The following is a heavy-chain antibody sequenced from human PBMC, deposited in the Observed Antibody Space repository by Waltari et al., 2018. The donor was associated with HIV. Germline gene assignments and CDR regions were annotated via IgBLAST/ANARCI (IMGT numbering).Heavy chain of an antibody. V-gene: IGHV3-49*05. D-gene: IGHD6-19*01. J-gene: IGHJ4*02. CDR3: ARGGVAVPGIHY. CDR1: GFPFGDYG. CDR2: IRLKANGGAT. Sequence: DVQVVESGGGLVKPGRSLRLSCTGSGFPFGDYGVSWFRQAPGKGLEWVGFIRLKANGGATQYGASVKGRFTISREDSKSVAYLQMNSLEIEDTAVYFCARGGVAVPGIHYWGQGTLVTVSS.